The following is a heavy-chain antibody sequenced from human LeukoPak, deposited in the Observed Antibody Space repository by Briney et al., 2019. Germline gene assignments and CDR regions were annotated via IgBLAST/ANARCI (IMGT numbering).Heavy chain of an antibody. D-gene: IGHD2-2*01. Sequence: SVKVSCKASGGTFSSYAISWVRQAPGQGLEWMGRIIPILGIANYAQKFQGRVTITADKSTSTAYMELSSLRSEDTAVYYCARSSKGYCSSTSCPETVNNWSDPWGQGTLVTVSS. CDR3: ARSSKGYCSSTSCPETVNNWSDP. J-gene: IGHJ5*02. CDR2: IIPILGIA. V-gene: IGHV1-69*04. CDR1: GGTFSSYA.